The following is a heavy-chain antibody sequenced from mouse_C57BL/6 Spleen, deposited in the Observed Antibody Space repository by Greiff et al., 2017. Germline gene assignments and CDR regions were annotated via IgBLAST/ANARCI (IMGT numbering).Heavy chain of an antibody. CDR2: IWSGGST. CDR1: GFSLTSYG. V-gene: IGHV2-2*01. J-gene: IGHJ1*03. Sequence: QVQLKESGPGLVQPSQSLSITCTVSGFSLTSYGVHWVRQSPGKGLEWLGVIWSGGSTDYNAAFISRLSISKDNSKSQVFFKRNSLQADDTAIYYCAREEVTNWYFDVWGTGTTVTVSS. CDR3: AREEVTNWYFDV. D-gene: IGHD2-1*01.